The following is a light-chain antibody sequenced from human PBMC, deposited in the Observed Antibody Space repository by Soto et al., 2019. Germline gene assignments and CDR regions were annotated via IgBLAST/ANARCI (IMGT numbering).Light chain of an antibody. Sequence: QSALTQPASVTGSPGQSITISCTGTSSDVGGYNRVSWYQQYPGTAPKLMIYEVTNRPSGVSDRFSGSKSGNTASLTISGLQPEDEADYYCSSYTSSSTRVFGGGTKLTVL. J-gene: IGLJ2*01. CDR3: SSYTSSSTRV. CDR1: SSDVGGYNR. CDR2: EVT. V-gene: IGLV2-14*01.